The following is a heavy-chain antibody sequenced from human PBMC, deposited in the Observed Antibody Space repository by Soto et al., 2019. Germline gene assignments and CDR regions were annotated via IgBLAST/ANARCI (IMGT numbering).Heavy chain of an antibody. D-gene: IGHD2-8*02. CDR1: GFTFNNYD. V-gene: IGHV3-13*01. CDR2: IGAAGDT. Sequence: GGSLRLSFTASGFTFNNYDMPWVRQATGKGLEWLSGIGAAGDTYYPGAVNGRFTISRDNARNSLYLQMNSLSAADTAVYYCVRGVLGPGDYYYVMDVWGQGTTVTVSS. CDR3: VRGVLGPGDYYYVMDV. J-gene: IGHJ6*02.